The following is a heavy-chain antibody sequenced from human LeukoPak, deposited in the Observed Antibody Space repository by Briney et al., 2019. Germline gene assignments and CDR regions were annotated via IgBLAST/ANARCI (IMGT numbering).Heavy chain of an antibody. D-gene: IGHD6-13*01. Sequence: SETLSLTCTVSGGSISSGDYYWSWVRQPPGKGLEWIGYIYYSGSTYYNPSPKSRVTISVDTSKNQFSLKLSSVTAADTAVYYCARDSSSSWSAWYFDYWGQGTLVTVSS. CDR2: IYYSGST. J-gene: IGHJ4*02. V-gene: IGHV4-30-4*08. CDR3: ARDSSSSWSAWYFDY. CDR1: GGSISSGDYY.